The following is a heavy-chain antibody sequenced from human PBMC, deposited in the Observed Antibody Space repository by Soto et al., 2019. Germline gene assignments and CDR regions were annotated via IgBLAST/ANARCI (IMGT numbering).Heavy chain of an antibody. D-gene: IGHD2-15*01. CDR1: GFTFSSYG. Sequence: GGSLRLSCAASGFTFSSYGMHWVRQAPGKGLEWVAVISYDGSNKYYADSVKGRFTISRDNSKNTLYLQMNSLRAEDTAVYYCAKGSGYCSGGSCYQYYFDYWGQGTLVTVSS. CDR2: ISYDGSNK. CDR3: AKGSGYCSGGSCYQYYFDY. V-gene: IGHV3-30*18. J-gene: IGHJ4*02.